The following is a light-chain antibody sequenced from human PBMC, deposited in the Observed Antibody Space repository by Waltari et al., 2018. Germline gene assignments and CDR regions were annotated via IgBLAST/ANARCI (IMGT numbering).Light chain of an antibody. CDR1: SGHLPNV. V-gene: IGLV4-69*01. Sequence: QLELTQSPSASASLGASVKLTCTLSSGHLPNVVAWHHQQPQKGPRYLMKVNSDGSHSRGDEIPDRCSGSSSGAERYLTISSLQSEDEADYYCQTGGHGTWVFGGGTKLTVL. CDR2: VNSDGSH. CDR3: QTGGHGTWV. J-gene: IGLJ3*02.